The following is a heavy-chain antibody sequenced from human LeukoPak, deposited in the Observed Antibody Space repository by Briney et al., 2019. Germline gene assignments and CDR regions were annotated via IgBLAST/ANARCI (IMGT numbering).Heavy chain of an antibody. CDR3: ARAFMDSSGYYSAPDY. V-gene: IGHV4-31*03. D-gene: IGHD3-22*01. CDR2: IYHSGST. J-gene: IGHJ4*02. CDR1: GGSISSGGYY. Sequence: SETLSLTCTVSGGSISSGGYYWSWIRQHPGKGLEWIGYIYHSGSTYYNPSLKSRVTISVDTSKNQFSLKLSSVTAADTAVYYCARAFMDSSGYYSAPDYWGQGTLVTVSS.